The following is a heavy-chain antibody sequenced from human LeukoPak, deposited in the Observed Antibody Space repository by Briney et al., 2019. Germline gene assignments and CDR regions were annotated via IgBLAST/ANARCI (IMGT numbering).Heavy chain of an antibody. CDR2: INPNSGGT. CDR3: ASIPLYSSSWYSDFDY. CDR1: GYTFTGYY. Sequence: ASVKVSCKASGYTFTGYYMHWVRQAPGQGLEWMGWINPNSGGTNYAQKFQGRVTMTRGTSISTAYMELSRLRSDDTAVYYCASIPLYSSSWYSDFDYWGQGTLVTVSS. V-gene: IGHV1-2*02. D-gene: IGHD6-13*01. J-gene: IGHJ4*02.